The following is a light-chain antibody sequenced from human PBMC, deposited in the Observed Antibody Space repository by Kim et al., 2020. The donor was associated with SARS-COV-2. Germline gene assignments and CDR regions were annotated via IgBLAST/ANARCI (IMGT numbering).Light chain of an antibody. CDR1: SIDLGGDKS. J-gene: IGLJ1*01. CDR2: DVS. V-gene: IGLV2-14*03. Sequence: GQSITLSCSGTSIDLGGDKSVSWYRQYPGKAPNLMMYDVSVRPAGVTSRFSGSKSANTAFLTISGLRDEDEADYYCTSYTDAKTCVFGTGTKVTVL. CDR3: TSYTDAKTCV.